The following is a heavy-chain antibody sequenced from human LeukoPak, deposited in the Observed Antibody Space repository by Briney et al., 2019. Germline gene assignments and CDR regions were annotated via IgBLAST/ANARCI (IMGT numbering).Heavy chain of an antibody. Sequence: KPSETLSLTCTVSGGSISSYYWSWIRQPPGKGLEWIGYIYYSGSTNYNPSLKSRVTISVDTSKNQFYLKLSSVTAADTAVYYCARDSQWELLSLWGQGTLVTVSS. J-gene: IGHJ4*02. V-gene: IGHV4-59*01. CDR2: IYYSGST. CDR1: GGSISSYY. D-gene: IGHD1-26*01. CDR3: ARDSQWELLSL.